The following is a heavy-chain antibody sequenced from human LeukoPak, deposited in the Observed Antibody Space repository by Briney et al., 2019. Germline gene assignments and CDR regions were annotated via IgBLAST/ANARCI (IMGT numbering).Heavy chain of an antibody. CDR3: AGGGSGSYSYDY. CDR2: IYHSGST. V-gene: IGHV4-38-2*02. D-gene: IGHD3-10*01. CDR1: GYSISSGYY. Sequence: SETLSLTCTVSGYSISSGYYWGWIRQPPGKGLEWIGSIYHSGSTYYNPSLKSRVTISVDTSKNQFSLKLSSVTAADTAVYYCAGGGSGSYSYDYWGQGTLVTVSS. J-gene: IGHJ4*02.